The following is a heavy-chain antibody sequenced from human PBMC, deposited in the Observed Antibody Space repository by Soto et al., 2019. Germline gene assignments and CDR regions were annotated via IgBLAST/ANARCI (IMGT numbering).Heavy chain of an antibody. CDR2: IYYSGST. J-gene: IGHJ4*02. CDR3: ARAIAAAGTPDY. CDR1: GGSISSYY. V-gene: IGHV4-59*01. Sequence: SSETLSLTCTVSGGSISSYYWSWIRQPPGKGLEWIGYIYYSGSTNYNPSLKSRVTISVDTSKNQFSLKLSSVTAADTAVYYCARAIAAAGTPDYWGQGTLVTVSS. D-gene: IGHD6-13*01.